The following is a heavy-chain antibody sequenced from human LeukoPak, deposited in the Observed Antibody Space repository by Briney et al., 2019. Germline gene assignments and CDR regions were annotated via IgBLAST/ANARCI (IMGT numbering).Heavy chain of an antibody. CDR2: ISYDGSNK. J-gene: IGHJ4*02. Sequence: GGSLRLSCAASGFTFSSYGMHWVRQAPGKGLEWVAVISYDGSNKYYADSVKGRFTISRDNSKNTLYLQMNSLRAEDTAVYYCAKDRVAVAGTLGDYFDYWGQGTLVTVSS. CDR3: AKDRVAVAGTLGDYFDY. CDR1: GFTFSSYG. D-gene: IGHD6-19*01. V-gene: IGHV3-30*18.